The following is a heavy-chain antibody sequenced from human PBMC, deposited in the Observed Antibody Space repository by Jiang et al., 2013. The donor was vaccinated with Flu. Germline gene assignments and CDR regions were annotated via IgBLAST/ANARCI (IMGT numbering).Heavy chain of an antibody. V-gene: IGHV3-7*03. CDR2: IKQDGSEK. D-gene: IGHD4-23*01. Sequence: ASGFTFSSYWMSWVRQAPGKGLEWVANIKQDGSEKYYVDSVKGRFTISRDNAKNSLYLQMNSLRAEDTAVYYCASQPGVVTVYFDYWGQGTLVTVSS. CDR3: ASQPGVVTVYFDY. CDR1: GFTFSSYW. J-gene: IGHJ4*02.